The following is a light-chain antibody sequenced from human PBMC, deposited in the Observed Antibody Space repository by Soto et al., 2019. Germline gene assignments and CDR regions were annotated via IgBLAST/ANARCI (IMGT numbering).Light chain of an antibody. V-gene: IGLV2-8*01. CDR2: EVS. J-gene: IGLJ1*01. CDR3: ISYAGSNNLGV. CDR1: SSDVGGYNY. Sequence: QSALTQPPSASGSPGQSVTISCTGTSSDVGGYNYVSWYQQHPGKAPKLMIYEVSKRPSGVPDRFSGSKSGNTASLTVSGLQAEDEAYYYCISYAGSNNLGVFGTGTKLTVL.